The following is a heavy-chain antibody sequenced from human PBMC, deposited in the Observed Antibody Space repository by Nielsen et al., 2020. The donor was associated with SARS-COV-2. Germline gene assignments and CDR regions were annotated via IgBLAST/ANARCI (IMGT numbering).Heavy chain of an antibody. CDR2: ISWNSGSI. D-gene: IGHD4-11*01. J-gene: IGHJ4*02. V-gene: IGHV3-9*01. CDR3: AKVLWPWGNYEYYFDY. CDR1: GFTFDDYA. Sequence: GGSLRLSCAASGFTFDDYAMHWVRQAPGKGLEWVSGISWNSGSIGYADSVKGRFTISRDNAKNSLYLQMNSLRAEDTALYYCAKVLWPWGNYEYYFDYWGQGTLVTVSS.